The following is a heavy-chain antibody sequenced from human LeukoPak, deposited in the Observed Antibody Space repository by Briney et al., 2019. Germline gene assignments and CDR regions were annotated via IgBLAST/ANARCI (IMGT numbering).Heavy chain of an antibody. CDR2: IYYTGAT. V-gene: IGHV4-59*08. Sequence: PSETLSLTCTVSGGSISSYYWIWIRQPPGKGLEWIGYIYYTGATSYNPSLKSRVTISVDTSKKQFSLKLTSVTAADTAVYYCARYGGSGWVTDNWGQGTLVTVSS. D-gene: IGHD6-19*01. CDR3: ARYGGSGWVTDN. CDR1: GGSISSYY. J-gene: IGHJ4*02.